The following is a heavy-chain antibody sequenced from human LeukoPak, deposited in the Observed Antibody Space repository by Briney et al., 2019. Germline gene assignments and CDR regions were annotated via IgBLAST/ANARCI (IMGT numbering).Heavy chain of an antibody. CDR1: GYTLTSYG. CDR3: ARGTPGYYYDSSGYFGY. V-gene: IGHV1-18*01. CDR2: ISAYNGNT. J-gene: IGHJ4*02. Sequence: ASVKVSCKASGYTLTSYGISWVRQAPGQGLEWMGWISAYNGNTNYAQKLQGRVTMTTDTSTSTAYMELRSLRSDDTAVYYCARGTPGYYYDSSGYFGYWGQGTLVTVSS. D-gene: IGHD3-22*01.